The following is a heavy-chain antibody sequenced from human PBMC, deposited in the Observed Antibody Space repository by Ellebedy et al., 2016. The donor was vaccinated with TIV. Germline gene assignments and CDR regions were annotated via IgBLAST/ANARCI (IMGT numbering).Heavy chain of an antibody. D-gene: IGHD2-2*02. J-gene: IGHJ6*03. CDR3: AKGSWGRDIVVVPPGISGYSGSPLSGFYYYMDV. Sequence: SETLSLTXTVSGGSVSSDNHYWSWIRQPPGKGLEWIGYIYYIGSTNYNPSLKSRITISVDTSKNQFSLKVSSVTAADTAVYYCAKGSWGRDIVVVPPGISGYSGSPLSGFYYYMDVWGKGTTVTVSS. CDR2: IYYIGST. V-gene: IGHV4-61*01. CDR1: GGSVSSDNHY.